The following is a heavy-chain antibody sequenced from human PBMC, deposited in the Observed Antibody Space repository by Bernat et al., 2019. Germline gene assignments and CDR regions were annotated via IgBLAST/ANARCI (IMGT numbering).Heavy chain of an antibody. J-gene: IGHJ4*02. CDR1: GFTFSSYG. CDR2: IRYDGSNK. Sequence: QVQLVESGGGVVQPGGSLRLSCAASGFTFSSYGMHWVRQAPGKGLGWVAFIRYDGSNKYYADSVKGRFTISRDNSKNTLYLQMNSLRAEDTAVYYCAKDPITRDCSGGSCYSPDVYWGQGTLVTVSS. D-gene: IGHD2-15*01. V-gene: IGHV3-30*02. CDR3: AKDPITRDCSGGSCYSPDVY.